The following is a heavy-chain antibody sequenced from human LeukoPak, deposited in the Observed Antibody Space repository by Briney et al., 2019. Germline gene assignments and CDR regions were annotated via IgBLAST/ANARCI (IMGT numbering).Heavy chain of an antibody. CDR1: GYTFTSYY. CDR3: ARDRGSLDSRDYYYGMDV. D-gene: IGHD6-13*01. V-gene: IGHV1-46*01. CDR2: INPSGGST. J-gene: IGHJ6*02. Sequence: ASVKVSCKASGYTFTSYYMHWVRQAPAQGLEWMGIINPSGGSTSYAQKFQGRVTMTRDTSTSTVYMELSSLRSEDTAVYYCARDRGSLDSRDYYYGMDVWGQGTTVTVSS.